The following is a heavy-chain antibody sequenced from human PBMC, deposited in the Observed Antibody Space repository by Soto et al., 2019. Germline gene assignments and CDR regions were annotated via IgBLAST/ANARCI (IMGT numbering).Heavy chain of an antibody. CDR1: GGSISTYY. Sequence: SETLSLTCTVSGGSISTYYWSWSRQPPGKGLEWIGCIHYSGTANYNPSLKSRVTISVDTSKNQFSLKLSSVTAADTAVYYCARGRWFQSEIDYWGQGTLVTVSS. CDR3: ARGRWFQSEIDY. V-gene: IGHV4-59*01. J-gene: IGHJ4*01. CDR2: IHYSGTA. D-gene: IGHD3-10*01.